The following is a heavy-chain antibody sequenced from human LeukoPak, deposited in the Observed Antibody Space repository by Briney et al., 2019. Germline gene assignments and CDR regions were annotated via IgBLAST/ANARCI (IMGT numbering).Heavy chain of an antibody. CDR3: ARIGGYGVRGVNRWFDP. V-gene: IGHV1-18*01. CDR1: GYTFTSYG. CDR2: ISAYNGNT. D-gene: IGHD3-10*01. J-gene: IGHJ5*02. Sequence: GASVKVSCKASGYTFTSYGISWVRQAPGQGLEWMGWISAYNGNTNYAQKLQGRVTMTTDTSTSTAYMELRSLRSDDTAVYYCARIGGYGVRGVNRWFDPWGQGTLVTVSS.